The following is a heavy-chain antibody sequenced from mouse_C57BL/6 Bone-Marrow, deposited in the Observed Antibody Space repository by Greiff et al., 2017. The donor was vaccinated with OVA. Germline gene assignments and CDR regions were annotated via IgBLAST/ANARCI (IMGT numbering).Heavy chain of an antibody. V-gene: IGHV1-26*01. Sequence: EVQLQQSGPELVKPGASVKISCKASGYTFTDYYMNWVKQSHGKSLEWIGDINPNNGGTSYNQKFKGKATLTEDKSSSTAYMELRSLTSYYSSVYYCSRPPRYGSSYAMDYWGQGTSVTVSS. J-gene: IGHJ4*01. CDR2: INPNNGGT. CDR1: GYTFTDYY. D-gene: IGHD1-1*01. CDR3: SRPPRYGSSYAMDY.